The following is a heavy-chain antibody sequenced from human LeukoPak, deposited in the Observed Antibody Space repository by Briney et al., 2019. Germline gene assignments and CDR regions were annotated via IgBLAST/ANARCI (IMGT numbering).Heavy chain of an antibody. CDR1: GGSISNYY. Sequence: SETLSLTCSVSGGSISNYYWSWIRQPPGKGLEWIGYIYYTGNTNYNPSLKSRVTISVDTSKNQFSLKLTSVTAADTAVYYCAREDHGYGSGSYFSGWGQGTLVIVSS. CDR3: AREDHGYGSGSYFSG. J-gene: IGHJ4*02. V-gene: IGHV4-59*01. CDR2: IYYTGNT. D-gene: IGHD3-10*01.